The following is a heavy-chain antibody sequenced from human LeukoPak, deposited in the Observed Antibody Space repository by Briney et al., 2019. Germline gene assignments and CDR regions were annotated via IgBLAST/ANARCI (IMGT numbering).Heavy chain of an antibody. D-gene: IGHD3-3*01. J-gene: IGHJ4*02. V-gene: IGHV3-23*01. CDR2: ICGSGSST. Sequence: GGSLRLSCAASGFTFSSYAMNWVRQAPGKGLEWVSAICGSGSSTYYADSVKGRFTISRDNSKNTQYLQMNSLRAEDTAVYYCAKDRSYDFWSGYSGVGDYWGQGTLVTVSS. CDR3: AKDRSYDFWSGYSGVGDY. CDR1: GFTFSSYA.